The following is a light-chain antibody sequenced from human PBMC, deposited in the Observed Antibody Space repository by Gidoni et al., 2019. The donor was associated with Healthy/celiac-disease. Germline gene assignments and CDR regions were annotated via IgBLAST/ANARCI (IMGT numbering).Light chain of an antibody. V-gene: IGLV1-44*01. CDR2: SNN. CDR1: SSNNGSNT. CDR3: AAWDDSLNGYV. Sequence: QSVLPQPPSASGTTGQRVTISGSGSSSNNGSNTVNWYQQLPGTAPKLLIYSNNQRPSGVPDRFSGSKSGTSSSLAISGLQSEYEADYYFAAWDDSLNGYVFGTGTKVTVL. J-gene: IGLJ1*01.